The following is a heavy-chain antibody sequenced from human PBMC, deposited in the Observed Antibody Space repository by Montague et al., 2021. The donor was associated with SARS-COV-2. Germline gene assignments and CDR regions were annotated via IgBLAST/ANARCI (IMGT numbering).Heavy chain of an antibody. CDR2: ISRSGPT. J-gene: IGHJ4*02. CDR1: GDSITSSNW. V-gene: IGHV4/OR15-8*02. Sequence: SETLSLTCVVSGDSITSSNWWSWVRQPPGKGLEWIGEISRSGPTNYSPPLRSRVTMSIDTVKNYFSLTVTSVTAADTAVYYCSRLNERGYHGYVSDYWGQGTLVTVSS. CDR3: SRLNERGYHGYVSDY. D-gene: IGHD5-12*01.